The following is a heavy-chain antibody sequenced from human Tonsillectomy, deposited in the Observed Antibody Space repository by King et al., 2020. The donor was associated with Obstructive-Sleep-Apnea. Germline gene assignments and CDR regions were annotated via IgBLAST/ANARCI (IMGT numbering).Heavy chain of an antibody. Sequence: QLQESGPGLVKPSGTLSLTCAVSGGSISSNNWWSWVRQPPGKGLEWIGEIYHGGSTNYNPSLKSRVTISVDKSKNQFSLKLSSVTAADTAVYYCARGGARGYSYGYSAAFDIWGQGTMVTVSS. V-gene: IGHV4-4*02. CDR2: IYHGGST. D-gene: IGHD5-18*01. J-gene: IGHJ3*02. CDR3: ARGGARGYSYGYSAAFDI. CDR1: GGSISSNNW.